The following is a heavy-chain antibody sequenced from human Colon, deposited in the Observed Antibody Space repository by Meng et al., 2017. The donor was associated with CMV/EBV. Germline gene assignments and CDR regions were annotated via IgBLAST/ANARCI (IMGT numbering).Heavy chain of an antibody. CDR3: AREAAAGEYYFDY. CDR2: IYYSGST. Sequence: LQESAPRSVMPSAALPPTSCVSVGSTGRSSYYWGWCSQPPGKGLVWIGGIYYSGSTDYNPSLKSRVTISVDTSKNQLSLKLSSVTAADTAVYYCAREAAAGEYYFDYWGQGTLVTVSS. V-gene: IGHV4-39*07. CDR1: VGSTGRSSYY. D-gene: IGHD6-13*01. J-gene: IGHJ4*02.